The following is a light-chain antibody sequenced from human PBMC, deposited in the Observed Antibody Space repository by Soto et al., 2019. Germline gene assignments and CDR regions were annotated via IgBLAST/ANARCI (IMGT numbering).Light chain of an antibody. J-gene: IGKJ4*01. Sequence: EMVLTQSPATLSLSPGERATLSCRASQYIGGYLAWYQLRPGQGPRLLIFDAASRATGIPDRVSGSGSGTDFTLTISRLVPDDFAVYYCQQRASWPLTFGGGTKVDIK. CDR1: QYIGGY. V-gene: IGKV3-11*01. CDR2: DAA. CDR3: QQRASWPLT.